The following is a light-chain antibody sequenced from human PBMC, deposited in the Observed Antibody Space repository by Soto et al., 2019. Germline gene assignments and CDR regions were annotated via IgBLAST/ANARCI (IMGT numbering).Light chain of an antibody. CDR1: SSNIGRNY. CDR2: DNN. J-gene: IGLJ2*01. CDR3: SVWDSSLGAGV. Sequence: QSVLTQPPSVSAAPGQKVTISFSGSSSNIGRNYVSWYQHLPRAAPKLLICDNNERPSGITDRFSGSKSGTSATLGITGLQTGDEADYYCSVWDSSLGAGVFGGGTKLTVL. V-gene: IGLV1-51*01.